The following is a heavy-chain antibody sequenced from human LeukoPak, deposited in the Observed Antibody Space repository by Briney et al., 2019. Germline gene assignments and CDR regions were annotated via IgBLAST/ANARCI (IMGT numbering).Heavy chain of an antibody. CDR3: ARDEGSYDYLWGSYRYNWFDP. J-gene: IGHJ5*02. CDR1: GFTFNTYA. CDR2: ISYDGSSK. Sequence: GGSLRLSCSASGFTFNTYAMLWVRQAPGKGLEWVALISYDGSSKYYADSVKGRFTISRDNSKNTLYLQVNSLRSEDTAVYYCARDEGSYDYLWGSYRYNWFDPWGQGTLVTVSS. V-gene: IGHV3-30*04. D-gene: IGHD3-16*02.